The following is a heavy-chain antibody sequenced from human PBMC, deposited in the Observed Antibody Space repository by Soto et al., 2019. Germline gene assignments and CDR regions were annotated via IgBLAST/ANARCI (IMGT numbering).Heavy chain of an antibody. D-gene: IGHD6-13*01. V-gene: IGHV4-39*01. Sequence: QLKLQESGPGLVKPSETLSLTCVVSCVSISGSDYYWAWIRQSPGKGLEGIGSIYYTGSTDYNPSLSSRVHISVETSKNQLSRPISSVTAADAAVYFCARPDRLGPILYRSSWVFEFRGQGTLVAVSS. CDR2: IYYTGST. CDR1: CVSISGSDYY. CDR3: ARPDRLGPILYRSSWVFEF. J-gene: IGHJ4*02.